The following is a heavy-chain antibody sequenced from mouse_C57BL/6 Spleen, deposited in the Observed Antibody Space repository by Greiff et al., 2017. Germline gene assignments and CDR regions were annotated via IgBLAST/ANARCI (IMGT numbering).Heavy chain of an antibody. J-gene: IGHJ3*01. V-gene: IGHV5-17*01. Sequence: EVQLVESGGGLVKPGGSLKLSCAASGFTFSDYGMHWVRQAPEKGLEWVAYISSGSSTIYYADTVKGRFTISRDNAKNTLFLQMTSLRSEDTAMYYCAKPIYYDYDAAYWGQGTLVTVSA. CDR3: AKPIYYDYDAAY. CDR1: GFTFSDYG. CDR2: ISSGSSTI. D-gene: IGHD2-4*01.